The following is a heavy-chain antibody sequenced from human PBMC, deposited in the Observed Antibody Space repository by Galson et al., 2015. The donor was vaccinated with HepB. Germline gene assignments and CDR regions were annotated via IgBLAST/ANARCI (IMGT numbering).Heavy chain of an antibody. CDR3: ARGGITMIVVAYDAFDI. Sequence: SLRLSCAASGFTFSSYSMNWVRQAPGKGLEWVSYISSSSSTIYYADSVKGRFTISRDNAKNSLYLQMNSLRAEDTAVYYCARGGITMIVVAYDAFDIWGQGTMVTVSS. V-gene: IGHV3-48*01. J-gene: IGHJ3*02. CDR2: ISSSSSTI. CDR1: GFTFSSYS. D-gene: IGHD3-22*01.